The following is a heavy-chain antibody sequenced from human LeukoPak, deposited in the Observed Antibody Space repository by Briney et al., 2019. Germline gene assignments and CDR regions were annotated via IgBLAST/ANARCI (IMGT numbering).Heavy chain of an antibody. CDR1: GFTFSSYS. V-gene: IGHV3-48*04. CDR3: ARARTRYSGSYGGAFDI. J-gene: IGHJ3*02. CDR2: ISSSSSTI. Sequence: PGGSLRLSCAASGFTFSSYSMNWVRRAPGKGLEWVSYISSSSSTIYYADSVKGRFTISRDNAKNSLYLQMNSLRAEDTAVYYCARARTRYSGSYGGAFDIWGQGTMVTVSS. D-gene: IGHD1-26*01.